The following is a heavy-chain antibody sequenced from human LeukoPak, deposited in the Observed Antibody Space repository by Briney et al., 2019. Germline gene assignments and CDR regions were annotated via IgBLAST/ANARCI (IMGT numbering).Heavy chain of an antibody. CDR3: ARDRGSQDY. Sequence: GGSLRLSCAASGFTFSSYGMHWVRQAPGKGLEWVAVISYDGSNKYYADSAKGRFTISRDNSKNTQYLQMNSLRAEDTAVYYCARDRGSQDYWGQGTLVTVSS. D-gene: IGHD3-10*01. CDR1: GFTFSSYG. J-gene: IGHJ4*02. V-gene: IGHV3-30*03. CDR2: ISYDGSNK.